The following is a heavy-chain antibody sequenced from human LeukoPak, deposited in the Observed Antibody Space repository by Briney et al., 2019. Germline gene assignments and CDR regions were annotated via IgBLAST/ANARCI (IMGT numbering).Heavy chain of an antibody. CDR2: INHSGST. V-gene: IGHV4-34*01. D-gene: IGHD3-3*01. Sequence: SVTLSLTSAVYGGSFSGYYWSWNRQPPGKGLEWIGEINHSGSTNYNPSLKSRVTISVDTSKNQFSLKLSSVTAADTAVYYCARGYDFWSGYYPPGGFDPWGQGTLVTVSS. J-gene: IGHJ5*02. CDR1: GGSFSGYY. CDR3: ARGYDFWSGYYPPGGFDP.